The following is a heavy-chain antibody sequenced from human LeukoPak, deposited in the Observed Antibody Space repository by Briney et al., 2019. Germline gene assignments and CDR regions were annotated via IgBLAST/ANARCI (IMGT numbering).Heavy chain of an antibody. Sequence: GGSLRLSCRASGFTFSDYYMSWIRQAPGKVLKRVSYISSSGSTIYYADSVKGRFTISRDNAKNSLYLQMNSLRAEDTAVYYCARVYSHYYYMDVWGKGTTVTVSS. CDR3: ARVYSHYYYMDV. CDR1: GFTFSDYY. V-gene: IGHV3-11*04. CDR2: ISSSGSTI. J-gene: IGHJ6*03. D-gene: IGHD5-18*01.